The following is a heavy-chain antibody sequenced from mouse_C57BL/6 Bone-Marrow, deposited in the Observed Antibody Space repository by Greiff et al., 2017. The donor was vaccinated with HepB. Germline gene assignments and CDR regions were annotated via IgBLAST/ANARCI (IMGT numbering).Heavy chain of an antibody. CDR1: GFTFSSYG. V-gene: IGHV5-6*01. D-gene: IGHD4-1*01. J-gene: IGHJ3*01. CDR3: ERRPGVFAY. Sequence: EVQLVESGGDLVKPGGSLKLSCAASGFTFSSYGMSWVRQTPDKRLEWVATISSGGSYTYYPDSVKGRFTISRDNAKNTLYLQMSSLKSEDTAMYYCERRPGVFAYWGQGTLVTVSA. CDR2: ISSGGSYT.